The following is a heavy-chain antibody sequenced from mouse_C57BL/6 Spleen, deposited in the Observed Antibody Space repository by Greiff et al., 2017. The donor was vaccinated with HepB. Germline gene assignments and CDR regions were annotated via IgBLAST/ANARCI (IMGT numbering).Heavy chain of an antibody. Sequence: QVQLQQPGAELVRPGSSVKLSCTASGYTFTSYWMHWVKQRPIQGLEWIGNIDPSDSETHYNQKFKDKATLTVDKSSSTAYMQLSSLTSEDSAVYYCARGEGTTPDFDYWGQGTTLTVSS. D-gene: IGHD1-1*01. CDR3: ARGEGTTPDFDY. V-gene: IGHV1-52*01. CDR1: GYTFTSYW. J-gene: IGHJ2*01. CDR2: IDPSDSET.